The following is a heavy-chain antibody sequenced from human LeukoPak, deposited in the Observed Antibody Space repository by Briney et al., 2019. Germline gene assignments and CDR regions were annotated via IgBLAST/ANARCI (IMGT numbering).Heavy chain of an antibody. CDR1: GYTLTSYG. CDR2: ISAYNGNT. J-gene: IGHJ4*02. Sequence: EASVKVSCKAFGYTLTSYGISWVRQAPGQGLEWMGWISAYNGNTNYAQNLQGRLTMTIDTSTSTAYMELRSLRSDDTAVYYCARGTHGDYRTNDYWGQGTLVTVSS. V-gene: IGHV1-18*01. CDR3: ARGTHGDYRTNDY. D-gene: IGHD4-17*01.